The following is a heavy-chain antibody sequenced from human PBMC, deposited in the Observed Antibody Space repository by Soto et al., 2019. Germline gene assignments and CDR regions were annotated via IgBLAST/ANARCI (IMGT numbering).Heavy chain of an antibody. J-gene: IGHJ4*02. CDR2: IFYNGTT. Sequence: SETLPLTCSVSGVSLTRYYWSWIRQTPGKTLEWIGCIFYNGTTNYNPSLKSRVTISLDMSKNQFSLKLKSVSAEDTALYYCARGKATHRYWGPGPLVT. CDR3: ARGKATHRY. CDR1: GVSLTRYY. V-gene: IGHV4-59*01.